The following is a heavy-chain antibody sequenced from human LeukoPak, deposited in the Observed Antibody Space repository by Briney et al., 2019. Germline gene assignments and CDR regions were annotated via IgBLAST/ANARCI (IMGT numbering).Heavy chain of an antibody. CDR1: GGSISSYY. V-gene: IGHV4-59*12. Sequence: SETLSLTCTVSGGSISSYYWRWIRQPPGKGLVWIGYIYYSGSTNYNPSLKSRVTILVDTSKNQVSLKLRSVTAADTAVYYCASLRKRGGAFDIWGQGTMVTVSS. CDR2: IYYSGST. J-gene: IGHJ3*02. CDR3: ASLRKRGGAFDI.